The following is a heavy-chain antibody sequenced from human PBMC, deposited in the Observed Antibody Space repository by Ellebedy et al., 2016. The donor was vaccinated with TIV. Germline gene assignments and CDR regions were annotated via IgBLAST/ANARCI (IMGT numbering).Heavy chain of an antibody. CDR1: GFTFSSYA. V-gene: IGHV3-23*01. Sequence: GESLKISCEASGFTFSSYAMSWVRQAPGRGLEWVSLISDSGSTYYADSVKGRFTISRDNSKHTLYLQMNSLRAEDTAVYYCAKDIFPDTSGHYWASPSTNALDVWGQGTMVTVSS. CDR2: ISDSGST. D-gene: IGHD3-22*01. J-gene: IGHJ3*01. CDR3: AKDIFPDTSGHYWASPSTNALDV.